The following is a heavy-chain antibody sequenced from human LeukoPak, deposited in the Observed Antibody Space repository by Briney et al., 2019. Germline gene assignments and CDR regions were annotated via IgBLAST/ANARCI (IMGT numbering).Heavy chain of an antibody. CDR2: ISAYNGNT. CDR1: GYTFTSYG. CDR3: ARDEYGDYNLGAFDI. J-gene: IGHJ3*02. V-gene: IGHV1-18*01. Sequence: ASVKVSCKASGYTFTSYGISWVRQAPGQGLEWMGWISAYNGNTNYAQKLQGRVTMTTDTSTSTAYMELRSLRSDDTAVYYCARDEYGDYNLGAFDIWGQGTMVTVSS. D-gene: IGHD4-17*01.